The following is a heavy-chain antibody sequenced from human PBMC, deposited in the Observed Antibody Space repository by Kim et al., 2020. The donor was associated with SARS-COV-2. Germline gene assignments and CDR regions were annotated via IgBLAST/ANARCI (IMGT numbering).Heavy chain of an antibody. V-gene: IGHV4-34*01. CDR2: INHSGST. CDR1: GGSFSGYY. CDR3: ARGEDTAMVAFDY. J-gene: IGHJ4*02. Sequence: SETLSLTCAVYGGSFSGYYWSWIRQPPGKGLEWIGEINHSGSTNYNPSLKSRVTISVDTSKNQFSLKLSSMTAADTAVYYCARGEDTAMVAFDYWGQGTLVTVSS. D-gene: IGHD5-18*01.